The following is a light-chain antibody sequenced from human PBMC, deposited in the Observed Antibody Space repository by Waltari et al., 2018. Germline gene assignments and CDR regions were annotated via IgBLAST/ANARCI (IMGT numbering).Light chain of an antibody. J-gene: IGKJ5*01. CDR3: QQSYSTEIT. CDR2: AAS. CDR1: QSISSY. Sequence: DIQMTQSPSSLSASVGDRVTITCRASQSISSYLNWYQQKPGKAPKLLINAASSLQSGVPSRFSGSGSGTEFTLTISSLQPEDFATYYCQQSYSTEITFGQGTRLEIK. V-gene: IGKV1-39*01.